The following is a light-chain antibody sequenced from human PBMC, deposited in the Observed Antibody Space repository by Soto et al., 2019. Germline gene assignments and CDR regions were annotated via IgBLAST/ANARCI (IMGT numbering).Light chain of an antibody. CDR1: QSVSTY. CDR3: QQRHSWVT. J-gene: IGKJ5*01. V-gene: IGKV3-11*01. Sequence: DIVLTQSPSTLSLSPGARATLSCRASQSVSTYLAWFQQKPGQAPRLLIYDASTRATGIPARFSGGGSGTDFTLTISMLEPEDFAIYYCQQRHSWVTFGQGTRLEVK. CDR2: DAS.